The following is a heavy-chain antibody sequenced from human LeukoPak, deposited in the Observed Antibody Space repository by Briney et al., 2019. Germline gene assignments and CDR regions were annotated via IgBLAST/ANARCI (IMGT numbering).Heavy chain of an antibody. V-gene: IGHV4-59*01. CDR3: AQLAPYSPAYSQH. D-gene: IGHD2-21*01. Sequence: SETLSLTCTVSGGSITAYYWTWIRQPPGKGLEWIGYIYHSGTTNYNPSLRSRVTISVDTSKNQFSLRLNSVTAAGTAVYYCAQLAPYSPAYSQHWGQGTLVTVSS. J-gene: IGHJ1*01. CDR1: GGSITAYY. CDR2: IYHSGTT.